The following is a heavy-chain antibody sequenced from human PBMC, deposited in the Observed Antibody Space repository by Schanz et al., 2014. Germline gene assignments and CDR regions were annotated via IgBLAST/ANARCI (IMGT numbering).Heavy chain of an antibody. CDR3: ARGPSTGACDI. J-gene: IGHJ3*02. V-gene: IGHV1-46*03. CDR2: INPSVGNT. CDR1: GYTFTSYY. Sequence: QVHLEQSGPEVKKPGASVKLSCEASGYTFTSYYIHWFRQAPGQGLEWMGLINPSVGNTNYAQKFRGRVAMTRDTSTSTVYMELSSLRSEDTAVYFCARGPSTGACDIWGQGTMVTVSS.